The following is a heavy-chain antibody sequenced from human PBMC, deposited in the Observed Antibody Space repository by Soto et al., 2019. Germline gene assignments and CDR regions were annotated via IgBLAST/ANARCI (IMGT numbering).Heavy chain of an antibody. CDR1: GYTFTSYG. V-gene: IGHV1-18*01. CDR3: ARDRRDRAGNWFDP. Sequence: ASVKVSCKASGYTFTSYGISWVRQAPGQGIERMGWISTYNGNTNYAQKLQGRVTMTTDTSTSTACMELRSLRSDDTAVYYCARDRRDRAGNWFDPWGQGTLVTAPQ. CDR2: ISTYNGNT. J-gene: IGHJ5*02.